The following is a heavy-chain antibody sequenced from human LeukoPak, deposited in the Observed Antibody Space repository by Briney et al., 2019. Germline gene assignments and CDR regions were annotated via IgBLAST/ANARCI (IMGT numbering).Heavy chain of an antibody. CDR2: ISAYNGNT. J-gene: IGHJ5*02. D-gene: IGHD3-10*01. CDR3: ARVSGTMVRGALNWFDP. V-gene: IGHV1-18*01. CDR1: GYTFTSYG. Sequence: GSVKVSCKASGYTFTSYGISWVRQAPGQGLEWMGWISAYNGNTNYAQKFQGRVTITRNTSISTAYMELSSLRSEDTAVYYCARVSGTMVRGALNWFDPWGQGTLVTVSS.